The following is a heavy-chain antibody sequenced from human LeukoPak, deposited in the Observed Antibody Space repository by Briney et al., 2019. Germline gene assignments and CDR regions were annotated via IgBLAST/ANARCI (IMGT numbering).Heavy chain of an antibody. CDR2: ITSGGSNM. CDR1: GFTFSDYY. J-gene: IGHJ4*02. V-gene: IGHV3-11*01. D-gene: IGHD6-13*01. CDR3: ARSSSSSWARFDY. Sequence: PGGSLRLSCAASGFTFSDYYMTWIRQAPGKGLEWVSYITSGGSNMHYADSVKGRFTISRDNAKNSLYLQMNSLRAEDTAVYYCARSSSSSWARFDYWGQGTLVTVSS.